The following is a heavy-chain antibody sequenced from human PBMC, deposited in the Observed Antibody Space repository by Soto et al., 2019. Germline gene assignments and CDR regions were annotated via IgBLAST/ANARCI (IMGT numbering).Heavy chain of an antibody. CDR2: ISTLSTYR. Sequence: QGQLAESGGGLVKPGGSLRLSYAASGFTFSDYYMSWVRQAPGKGLEWLSYISTLSTYRNYADSVKGRFTISRDNARRLLYLQMNSLRAEDTAVYYCARERFGELGAFDIWGQGTMVSVSS. D-gene: IGHD3-10*01. V-gene: IGHV3-11*05. J-gene: IGHJ3*02. CDR1: GFTFSDYY. CDR3: ARERFGELGAFDI.